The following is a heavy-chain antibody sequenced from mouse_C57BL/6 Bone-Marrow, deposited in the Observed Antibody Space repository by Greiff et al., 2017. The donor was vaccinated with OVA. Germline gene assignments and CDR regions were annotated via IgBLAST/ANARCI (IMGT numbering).Heavy chain of an antibody. CDR1: GYTFTSYT. J-gene: IGHJ1*03. V-gene: IGHV1-4*01. CDR2: INPSSGYT. CDR3: ARGFLWYFDV. Sequence: VKLMESGAELARPGASVKMSCKASGYTFTSYTMHWVKQRPGQGLEWIGYINPSSGYTKYNQKFKDKATLTADKSSSTAYMQLSSLTSEDSAVYYCARGFLWYFDVWGTGTTVTVSS.